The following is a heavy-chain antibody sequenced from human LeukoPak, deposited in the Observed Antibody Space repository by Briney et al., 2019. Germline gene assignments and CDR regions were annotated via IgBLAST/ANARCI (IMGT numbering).Heavy chain of an antibody. CDR3: ARLSNSQRFGELLNHNWFDP. J-gene: IGHJ5*02. D-gene: IGHD3-10*01. CDR2: IIPIFGTA. Sequence: SVKVSCKASGGTFSSYAISWVRQAPGQGLEWMGGIIPIFGTANYAQKFQGRATITADESTSTAYMELSSLRSEDTAVYYCARLSNSQRFGELLNHNWFDPWGQGTLVTVSS. V-gene: IGHV1-69*01. CDR1: GGTFSSYA.